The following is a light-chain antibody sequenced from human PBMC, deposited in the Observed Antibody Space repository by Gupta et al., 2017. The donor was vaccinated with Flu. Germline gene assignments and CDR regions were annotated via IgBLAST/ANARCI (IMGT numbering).Light chain of an antibody. J-gene: IGKJ1*01. CDR1: QSLSGSF. Sequence: EIVLTQSPGTLSLSPGERATLSCRASQSLSGSFLAWYQQKPGQAPRLLIYGASFRAPAIPDRFSGSGSGTDFTLTISRLEPEDFAVYYCQRYGSSPWTFGQGTKVEI. CDR3: QRYGSSPWT. CDR2: GAS. V-gene: IGKV3-20*01.